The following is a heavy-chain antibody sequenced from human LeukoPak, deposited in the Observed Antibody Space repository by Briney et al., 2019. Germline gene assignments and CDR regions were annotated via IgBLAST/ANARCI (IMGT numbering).Heavy chain of an antibody. V-gene: IGHV3-9*01. CDR2: ISWNSGSI. Sequence: GRSLRLSCAASGFTFDDYAMHWVRQAPGKGLEWVSGISWNSGSIGYADSVKGRFTISRDNAKNSLYLQMNSLRAEDTALYYCAKTNQNRLFWGGGYFDYWGQGTLVTVSS. CDR3: AKTNQNRLFWGGGYFDY. CDR1: GFTFDDYA. D-gene: IGHD3-16*01. J-gene: IGHJ4*02.